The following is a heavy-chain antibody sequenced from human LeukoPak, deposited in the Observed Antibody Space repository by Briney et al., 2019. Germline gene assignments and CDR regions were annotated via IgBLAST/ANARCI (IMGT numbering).Heavy chain of an antibody. V-gene: IGHV3-21*01. CDR1: GFTFSSYG. CDR2: ISSSSSYI. CDR3: ARDRSHGMDV. Sequence: GGSLRLSCAASGFTFSSYGMHWVRQAPGKGLEWVSSISSSSSYIYYADSVKGRFTISRDNAKNSLYLQMNSLRAEDTAVYYCARDRSHGMDVWGQGTTVTVSS. J-gene: IGHJ6*02.